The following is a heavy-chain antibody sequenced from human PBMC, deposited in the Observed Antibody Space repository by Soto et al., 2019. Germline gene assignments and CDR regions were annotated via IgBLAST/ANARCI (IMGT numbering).Heavy chain of an antibody. CDR3: ARDPKTSGGQHWAFNYFDS. CDR2: ISYDGTNK. D-gene: IGHD7-27*01. CDR1: GFTFGNRP. J-gene: IGHJ4*02. V-gene: IGHV3-30*19. Sequence: GGSLRLSCAASGFTFGNRPMTWVRQAPGKGLEWVALISYDGTNKFYADSVKGRFTISRDNSKSTLYLQVDSLRPEDAAVYYCARDPKTSGGQHWAFNYFDSWGQGTLVTVSS.